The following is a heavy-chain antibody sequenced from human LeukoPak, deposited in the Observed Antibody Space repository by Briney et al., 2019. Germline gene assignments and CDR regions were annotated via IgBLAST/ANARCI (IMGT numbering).Heavy chain of an antibody. CDR2: MLYSGGT. J-gene: IGHJ4*02. V-gene: IGHV4-39*02. CDR3: ATDSSGYYSGYLDY. CDR1: GASVSSGGYY. Sequence: PSETLSLTCTVSGASVSSGGYYWAWIHQPPGKGLEWIGYMLYSGGTYYNPSLKSRVTISVDTSKNQVSLKLASVTAADTAVYYCATDSSGYYSGYLDYWGQGTLVTVSS. D-gene: IGHD3-22*01.